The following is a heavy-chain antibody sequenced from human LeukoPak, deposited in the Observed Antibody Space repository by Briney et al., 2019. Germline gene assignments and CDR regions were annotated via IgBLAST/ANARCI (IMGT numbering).Heavy chain of an antibody. CDR3: ARDPNGDYIGAFEI. J-gene: IGHJ3*02. D-gene: IGHD4-17*01. CDR2: ISGSGSST. Sequence: PGGSLRLSCAASGFTFSSYAMSWVRQAPGKGLEWVSAISGSGSSTYYADSVRGRFTISRDNSKNTLYLQMTSLRVEDTAVYYCARDPNGDYIGAFEIWGQGTMVTVSS. CDR1: GFTFSSYA. V-gene: IGHV3-23*01.